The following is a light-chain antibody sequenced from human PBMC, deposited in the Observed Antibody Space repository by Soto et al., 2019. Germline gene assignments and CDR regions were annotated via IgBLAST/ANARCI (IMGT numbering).Light chain of an antibody. J-gene: IGLJ2*01. V-gene: IGLV1-40*01. CDR2: GSI. Sequence: QSVLTQPPSVSGAPGQRVTISCTGSSSNIGAGFDIQWYQQPPGTAPKLLVYGSIHRPSGIPDRFSGSKSDTSASLAIPGLQADDEADYYCQSYDSSLGGAIFGGGTKLTVL. CDR1: SSNIGAGFD. CDR3: QSYDSSLGGAI.